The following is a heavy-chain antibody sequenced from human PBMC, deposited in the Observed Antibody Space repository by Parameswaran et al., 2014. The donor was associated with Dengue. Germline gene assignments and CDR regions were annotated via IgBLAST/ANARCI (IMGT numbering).Heavy chain of an antibody. J-gene: IGHJ3*01. CDR2: MFYSGTT. CDR3: AMVDGDDFDV. V-gene: IGHV4-30-4*05. Sequence: PGKGLEWIGYMFYSGTTYYTPSFKSRVTISVDTSKNQFSLTLSSVTAADTAVYYCAMVDGDDFDVWGQGKMVTVSS. D-gene: IGHD7-27*01.